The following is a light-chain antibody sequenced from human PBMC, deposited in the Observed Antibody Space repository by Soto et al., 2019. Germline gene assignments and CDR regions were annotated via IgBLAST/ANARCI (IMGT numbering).Light chain of an antibody. CDR3: SSYAGSTLYV. CDR2: EVS. J-gene: IGLJ1*01. CDR1: SSDVGGYNY. V-gene: IGLV2-8*01. Sequence: SVLNQPPSASGSPGQSVTITCTGTSSDVGGYNYVSWYQQHPGKAPKLMIYEVSKRPSGVPDRFSGSKSGNTASLTVSGLQAEDEADYYCSSYAGSTLYVFGTGSKVTVL.